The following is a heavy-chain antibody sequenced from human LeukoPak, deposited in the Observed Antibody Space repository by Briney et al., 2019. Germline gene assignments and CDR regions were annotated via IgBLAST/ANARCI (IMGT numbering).Heavy chain of an antibody. J-gene: IGHJ5*02. CDR3: ARDGILVPGSDNWFDP. CDR2: IYYGGAT. CDR1: GGSMRSQY. V-gene: IGHV4-59*11. Sequence: SETLSLTCTVSGGSMRSQYWSWIRQTPGKGPEWIGLIYYGGATNYNPSLKSRVTISVDTSKNQFSLRLKSVTAADTAVYYCARDGILVPGSDNWFDPWGRGTLVTVSS. D-gene: IGHD6-19*01.